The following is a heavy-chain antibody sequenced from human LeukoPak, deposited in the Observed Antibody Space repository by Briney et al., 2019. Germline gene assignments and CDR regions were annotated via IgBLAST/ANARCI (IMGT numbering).Heavy chain of an antibody. Sequence: GGSLGLSCAASGFTFSSYSMNWVRQAPGKGLEWVSSISSSSSYIYYADSVKGRFTISRDNAKNSLYLQMNSLRDEDTAVYYCASLYSSGWPSFDYWGQGTLVTVSS. CDR1: GFTFSSYS. CDR3: ASLYSSGWPSFDY. D-gene: IGHD6-19*01. CDR2: ISSSSSYI. J-gene: IGHJ4*02. V-gene: IGHV3-21*01.